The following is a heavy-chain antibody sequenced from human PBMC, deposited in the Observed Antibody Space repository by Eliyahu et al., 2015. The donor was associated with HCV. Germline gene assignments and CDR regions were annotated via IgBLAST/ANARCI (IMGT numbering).Heavy chain of an antibody. CDR3: AKNPMGDYLDY. CDR1: GXTFSNYW. J-gene: IGHJ4*02. Sequence: EVQLVXSGGGLVQPGGSLRLSCAASGXTFSNYWMSWVRQAPGEGLEWVAQIKKDGSEIYYVDSVKGRFTISRDNAKNSLSLQMNSLRAEDTALYYCAKNPMGDYLDYWGQGTLVTVSS. D-gene: IGHD2-8*01. CDR2: IKKDGSEI. V-gene: IGHV3-7*01.